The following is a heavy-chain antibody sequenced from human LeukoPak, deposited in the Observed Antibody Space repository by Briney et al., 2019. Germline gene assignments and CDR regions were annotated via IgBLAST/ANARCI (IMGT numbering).Heavy chain of an antibody. CDR2: TYYRSKWYN. D-gene: IGHD1-1*01. CDR1: GDSVSSNSAV. CDR3: ARSQYWSFGY. V-gene: IGHV6-1*01. J-gene: IGHJ4*02. Sequence: SQTVSLTCAISGDSVSSNSAVWNWLRQSPSRGPEWLGRTYYRSKWYNDYAVSVKSRITINPDTSQNQFSLQLNSVTPEDTAVYYCARSQYWSFGYWGQGTLVTVSS.